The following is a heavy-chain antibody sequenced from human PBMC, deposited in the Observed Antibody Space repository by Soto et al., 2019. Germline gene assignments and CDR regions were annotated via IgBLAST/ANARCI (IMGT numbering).Heavy chain of an antibody. D-gene: IGHD3-3*01. Sequence: QVQLQESGPGLVKPSGTLSLTCAVSGDSISISNWWTWVRQTPGKGLEWLGEIYHSGNTNYNPSLKSRVTISIDKSKNQFSLTLRSVTAADTALYYCATGEVLRFLEWPIYYLESWGQGTLVTVSS. CDR3: ATGEVLRFLEWPIYYLES. J-gene: IGHJ4*02. CDR2: IYHSGNT. V-gene: IGHV4-4*02. CDR1: GDSISISNW.